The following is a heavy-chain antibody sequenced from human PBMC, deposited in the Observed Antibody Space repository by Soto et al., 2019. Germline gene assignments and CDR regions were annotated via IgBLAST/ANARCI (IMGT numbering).Heavy chain of an antibody. D-gene: IGHD1-26*01. CDR1: GYSFTSFY. Sequence: GASVKVSCKASGYSFTSFYMHWVRQAPGQGLEWMGIINPSGGSTTFAQKFQGRVTMTRDTSTSTVYMDLSSLRSEDTAVYYCARRPRGATSAFDIWGQGTMVTVSS. CDR3: ARRPRGATSAFDI. J-gene: IGHJ3*02. V-gene: IGHV1-46*01. CDR2: INPSGGST.